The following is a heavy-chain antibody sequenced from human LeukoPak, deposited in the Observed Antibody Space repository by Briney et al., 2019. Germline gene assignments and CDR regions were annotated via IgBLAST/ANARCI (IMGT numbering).Heavy chain of an antibody. CDR2: ISGSGGST. D-gene: IGHD1-26*01. V-gene: IGHV3-23*01. Sequence: ISGSGGSTYYADSVKGRFTISRDNSKNTLYLQMNSLRAEDTAVYYCAKRGPGSYYSLDYWGQGTLVTVSS. CDR3: AKRGPGSYYSLDY. J-gene: IGHJ4*02.